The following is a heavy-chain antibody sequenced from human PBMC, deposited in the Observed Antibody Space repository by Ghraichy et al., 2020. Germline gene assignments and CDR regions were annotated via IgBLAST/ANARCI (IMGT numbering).Heavy chain of an antibody. Sequence: GGSLRLSCAASGFTSSSYSMNWVRQAPGKGLEWVSSISSSSSYIYYADSVKGRFTISRDNAKNSLYLQMNSLRAEDTAVYYCARAGRAWTNYYGMDVWGQGTTVTVSS. V-gene: IGHV3-21*01. CDR2: ISSSSSYI. D-gene: IGHD3/OR15-3a*01. CDR1: GFTSSSYS. CDR3: ARAGRAWTNYYGMDV. J-gene: IGHJ6*02.